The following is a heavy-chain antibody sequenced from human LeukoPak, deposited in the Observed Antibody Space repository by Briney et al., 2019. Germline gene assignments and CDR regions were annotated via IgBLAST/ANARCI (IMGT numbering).Heavy chain of an antibody. CDR3: ASLRGGNDAFDI. V-gene: IGHV4-59*08. Sequence: SETLSLTCTVSGGSISSYYWSWIRQPPGEGLEWIGYIYYSGSTNYNPSLKSRVTISVDTSKNQFSLKLSSVTAADTAVYYCASLRGGNDAFDIWGQGTMVTVSS. J-gene: IGHJ3*02. D-gene: IGHD4-23*01. CDR2: IYYSGST. CDR1: GGSISSYY.